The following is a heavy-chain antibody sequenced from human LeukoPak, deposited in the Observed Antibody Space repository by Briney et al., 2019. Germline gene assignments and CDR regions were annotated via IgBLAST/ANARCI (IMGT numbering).Heavy chain of an antibody. CDR1: GYTFTSYG. Sequence: ASVKVSCKASGYTFTSYGISWVRQAPGQGLEWMGIINPSGGSTSYAQKFQGRVTMTRDMSTSTVYMELSSLRSEDTAVYYCARVRIAEYYYYYYMDVWGKGTTVTVSS. J-gene: IGHJ6*03. CDR3: ARVRIAEYYYYYYMDV. V-gene: IGHV1-46*01. CDR2: INPSGGST. D-gene: IGHD6-13*01.